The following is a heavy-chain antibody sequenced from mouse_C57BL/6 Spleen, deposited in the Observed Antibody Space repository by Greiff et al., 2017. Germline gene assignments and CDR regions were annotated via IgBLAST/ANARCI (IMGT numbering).Heavy chain of an antibody. D-gene: IGHD1-1*01. CDR3: ARSGNYGSSYDLFDY. J-gene: IGHJ2*01. CDR2: INPNNGGT. V-gene: IGHV1-26*01. Sequence: EVQLQQSGPELVKPGASVKISCKASGYTFTDYYMNWVKQSHGKSLEWIGDINPNNGGTSYNQKFKGKATLTVDKSSSTAYMELRSLTSEDSAGYYCARSGNYGSSYDLFDYWGQGTTLTVSS. CDR1: GYTFTDYY.